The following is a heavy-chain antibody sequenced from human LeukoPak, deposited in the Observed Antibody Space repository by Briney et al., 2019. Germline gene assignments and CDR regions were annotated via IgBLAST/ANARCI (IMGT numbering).Heavy chain of an antibody. CDR2: ISYDGSNK. V-gene: IGHV3-30-3*01. CDR1: GFTFSSYA. CDR3: ARDKTYDSSGPEDY. D-gene: IGHD3-22*01. J-gene: IGHJ4*02. Sequence: AGGSLRLSCAASGFTFSSYAMHWVRQAPGKGLEWVAVISYDGSNKYYADSVKGRFTISRDNSKNTLYLQMNSLRAEDTAVYYCARDKTYDSSGPEDYWGQGTLVTVSS.